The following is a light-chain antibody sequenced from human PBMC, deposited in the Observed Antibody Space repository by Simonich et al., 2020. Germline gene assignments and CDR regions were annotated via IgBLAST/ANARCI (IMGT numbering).Light chain of an antibody. V-gene: IGKV1-5*03. J-gene: IGKJ2*01. CDR1: QSISSW. CDR2: KAS. Sequence: IQLTQSPSSLSASVGNRVTITCRASQSISSWLAWYQQKPGKAPKLLIYKASSLESVVPSRFSGSGSGTEFTLTISSLQPDDFATYYCQQYNSYSYTFGQGTKLEIK. CDR3: QQYNSYSYT.